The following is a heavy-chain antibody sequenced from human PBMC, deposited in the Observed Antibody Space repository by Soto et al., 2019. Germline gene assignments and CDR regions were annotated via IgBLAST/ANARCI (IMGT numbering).Heavy chain of an antibody. CDR3: ARAPGYSGYDALDY. CDR1: GYTFSTYA. D-gene: IGHD5-12*01. Sequence: GGSLRLSCAASGYTFSTYAMHWVRQAPGKGLEYVSVINSNGGSTFYANSVKGRFTISRDNSKNTLYLQMGSLRVEDTGVYYCARAPGYSGYDALDYWGQGTLVTVSS. V-gene: IGHV3-64*01. CDR2: INSNGGST. J-gene: IGHJ4*02.